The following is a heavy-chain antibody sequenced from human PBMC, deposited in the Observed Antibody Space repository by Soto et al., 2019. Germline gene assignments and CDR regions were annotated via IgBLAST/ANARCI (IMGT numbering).Heavy chain of an antibody. CDR2: INSDGSST. Sequence: GGSLRLSCAASGFTFSSYWMHWVRQAPGKGLVWVSRINSDGSSTSYADSVKGRFTISRDNAKNTLYLQMNSLRAEDTAVYYCARGRFLEWLLFLDYWGQGTLVTVSS. CDR3: ARGRFLEWLLFLDY. V-gene: IGHV3-74*01. J-gene: IGHJ4*02. CDR1: GFTFSSYW. D-gene: IGHD3-3*01.